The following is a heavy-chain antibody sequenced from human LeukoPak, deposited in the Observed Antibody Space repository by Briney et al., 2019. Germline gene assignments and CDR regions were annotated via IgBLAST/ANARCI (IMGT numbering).Heavy chain of an antibody. CDR1: GGSISSSSYY. CDR3: ARRGDGSGSYSLDY. V-gene: IGHV4-39*01. D-gene: IGHD3-10*01. CDR2: IYYSGST. J-gene: IGHJ4*02. Sequence: SETLSLTCTVSGGSISSSSYYWGWIRQPPGKGLEWIGSIYYSGSTYYNPSLKSRVTISVDTSKNQFSLKLSSVTAADTAVYYCARRGDGSGSYSLDYWGQGTLVTVSS.